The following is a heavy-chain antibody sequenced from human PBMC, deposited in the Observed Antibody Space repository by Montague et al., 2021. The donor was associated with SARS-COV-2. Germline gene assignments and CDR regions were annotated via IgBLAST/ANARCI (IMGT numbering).Heavy chain of an antibody. D-gene: IGHD1-26*01. J-gene: IGHJ4*02. Sequence: SLRLSCAASGFTFSSYSMNWVRQAPGKGLEWVSSISSSSSYIYYADSVKGRFTISRDNAKNSLYLQMNSLRAEDTAVYYCVRDRGGSYPLDYWGQGTLVTVSS. V-gene: IGHV3-21*01. CDR1: GFTFSSYS. CDR2: ISSSSSYI. CDR3: VRDRGGSYPLDY.